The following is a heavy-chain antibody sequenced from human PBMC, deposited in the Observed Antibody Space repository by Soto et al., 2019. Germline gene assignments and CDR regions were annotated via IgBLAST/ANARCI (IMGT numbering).Heavy chain of an antibody. V-gene: IGHV3-30-3*01. Sequence: QVHLVESGGGVVQPGRSLRLSCAASGFTFSPYTMHWVRQTPGKGLEWVAVISYDGSDKYYADSVRGRFTISRDNSKNTLYLQMNSLRAEDTAVYYCARVWGIAVAGTDYWGQGTLVTISS. J-gene: IGHJ4*02. D-gene: IGHD6-19*01. CDR3: ARVWGIAVAGTDY. CDR1: GFTFSPYT. CDR2: ISYDGSDK.